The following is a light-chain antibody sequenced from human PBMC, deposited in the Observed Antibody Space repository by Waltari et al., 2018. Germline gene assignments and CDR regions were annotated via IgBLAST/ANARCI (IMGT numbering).Light chain of an antibody. J-gene: IGKJ4*01. Sequence: DIVLPQSPAILSLSPGERASLSCRASQSVTNYLAWYQQNPGQAPRLLIYDTSNRATGIPARFSGSGFGTDFTLTISSLEPEDFAVYYCQQRRNWPLTFGGGTKVEIK. CDR2: DTS. V-gene: IGKV3-11*01. CDR3: QQRRNWPLT. CDR1: QSVTNY.